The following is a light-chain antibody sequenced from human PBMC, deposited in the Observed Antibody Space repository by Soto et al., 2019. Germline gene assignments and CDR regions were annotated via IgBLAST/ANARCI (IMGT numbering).Light chain of an antibody. CDR3: QQLNSYPRT. Sequence: IQLTQSPSFLSASVGDRVTITCRASLGINTYLAWYQQKPGKAPELLIYGASTLQSGVPSRFSGSGSGTEFPLTISSLQPEDFATYYCQQLNSYPRTFGQGTKVEIK. V-gene: IGKV1-9*01. CDR1: LGINTY. CDR2: GAS. J-gene: IGKJ1*01.